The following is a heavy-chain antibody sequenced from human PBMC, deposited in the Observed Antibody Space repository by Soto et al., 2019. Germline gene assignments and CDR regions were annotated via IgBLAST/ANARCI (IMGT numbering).Heavy chain of an antibody. CDR2: INPNSGGT. D-gene: IGHD2-15*01. Sequence: AASVKVSCKASGYTFTGYYMHWVRQAPGQGLEWMGWINPNSGGTNYAQKFQGWVTMTRDTSISTAYMELSRLRSDDTAVYYCAIVALGYCSGGSCLGPFDYWGQGTLVTVSS. V-gene: IGHV1-2*04. CDR1: GYTFTGYY. J-gene: IGHJ4*02. CDR3: AIVALGYCSGGSCLGPFDY.